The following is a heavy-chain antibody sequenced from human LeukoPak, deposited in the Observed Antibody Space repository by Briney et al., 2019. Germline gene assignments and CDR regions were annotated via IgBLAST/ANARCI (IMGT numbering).Heavy chain of an antibody. CDR1: GYTFINYV. D-gene: IGHD2-15*01. CDR2: ISTYNGNT. CDR3: ARAPYCSSGSCNQFYYSMGV. V-gene: IGHV1-18*01. J-gene: IGHJ6*02. Sequence: ASVKVSCKASGYTFINYVISWVRQAPGQGLEWVGWISTYNGNTNYAQNFQGRVTMTTDTLTNKPYMELRSLRSDDTAVYYCARAPYCSSGSCNQFYYSMGVWGQGTTVTVSS.